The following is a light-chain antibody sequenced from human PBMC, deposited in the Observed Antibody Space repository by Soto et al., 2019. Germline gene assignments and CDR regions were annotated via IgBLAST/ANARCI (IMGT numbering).Light chain of an antibody. V-gene: IGLV2-14*01. CDR2: EVS. J-gene: IGLJ3*02. CDR1: SSDVGGYNY. CDR3: SSYTSINTWV. Sequence: QSALTQPASVSGSPGQSITISCIGTSSDVGGYNYVSWYQQHPGKAPKFMIYEVSNRPSGVSDRFSGSKSGNTASLTISGLQAEDEADYYCSSYTSINTWVFGGGTQLTVL.